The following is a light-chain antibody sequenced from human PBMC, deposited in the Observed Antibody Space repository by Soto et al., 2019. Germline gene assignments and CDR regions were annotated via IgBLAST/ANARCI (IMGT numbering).Light chain of an antibody. CDR2: DVS. CDR3: QQFNSFPLT. CDR1: QGISRS. V-gene: IGKV1-13*02. Sequence: AIQLTQSPSSLAASVGDRVTITCRASQGISRSLAWYQQKQGKAPNLLIYDVSSLENGVPSRFSGSGSGTDFTLTISTLQPEDFATYYCQQFNSFPLTFGGGTKVEIK. J-gene: IGKJ4*01.